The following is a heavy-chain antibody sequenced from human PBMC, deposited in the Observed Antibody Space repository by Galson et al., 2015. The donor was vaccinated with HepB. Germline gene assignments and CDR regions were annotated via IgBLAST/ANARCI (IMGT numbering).Heavy chain of an antibody. Sequence: SVKVSCKASGYTFTGYYMHWVRQAPGQGLEWMGWINPNGGGTNYAQKFQGWVTMTRDTSISTAYMELSRLRSDDTAVYYCARGGAAAGDDWYFDLWGRGTLVTVSS. D-gene: IGHD6-13*01. J-gene: IGHJ2*01. CDR3: ARGGAAAGDDWYFDL. V-gene: IGHV1-2*04. CDR2: INPNGGGT. CDR1: GYTFTGYY.